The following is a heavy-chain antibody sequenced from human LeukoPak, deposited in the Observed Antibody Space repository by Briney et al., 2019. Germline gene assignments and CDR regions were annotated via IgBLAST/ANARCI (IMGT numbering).Heavy chain of an antibody. D-gene: IGHD4-23*01. J-gene: IGHJ5*02. CDR2: IYYSGST. Sequence: SETLSLTCTVSGGSISSSSYYWGWIRQPPGKGLEWIGSIYYSGSTYYNPSLKSRVTISVDTSKNQFSLKLSSVTAADTAVYYCAREDDYGGPRASWGQGTLVTVSS. CDR1: GGSISSSSYY. CDR3: AREDDYGGPRAS. V-gene: IGHV4-39*07.